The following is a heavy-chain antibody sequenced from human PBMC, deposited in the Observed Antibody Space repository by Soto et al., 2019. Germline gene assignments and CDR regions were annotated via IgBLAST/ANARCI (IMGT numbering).Heavy chain of an antibody. D-gene: IGHD3-9*01. CDR3: ARSPDSLSLVHY. V-gene: IGHV1-2*02. CDR2: SNPNSGGA. Sequence: ASVKVSCKTSGYTFIAYYIHWVRQAPGQGLEWMGWSNPNSGGAKYAPKFQGRVTLTRDTSISTVYMELTRLTSDDTAIYYCARSPDSLSLVHYWGQGTLVTAPQ. CDR1: GYTFIAYY. J-gene: IGHJ4*02.